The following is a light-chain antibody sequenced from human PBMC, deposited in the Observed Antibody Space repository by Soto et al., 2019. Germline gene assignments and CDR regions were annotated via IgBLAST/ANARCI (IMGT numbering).Light chain of an antibody. V-gene: IGKV1-5*01. J-gene: IGKJ5*01. CDR2: DAS. CDR1: QSISSW. CDR3: QQYYGLPPLT. Sequence: DIQMTQSPSTLSASVGDRVTITCRASQSISSWLAWYQQKPGKAPKLLIYDASSLESGVPSRFSGSGSGTEFTLTISSLQPDDFATYYCQQYYGLPPLTFGQGTRLEIK.